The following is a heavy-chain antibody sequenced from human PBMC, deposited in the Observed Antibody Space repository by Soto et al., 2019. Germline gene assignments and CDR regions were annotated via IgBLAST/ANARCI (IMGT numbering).Heavy chain of an antibody. J-gene: IGHJ4*02. D-gene: IGHD3-10*01. CDR2: ISGSGGST. CDR1: GFTFIRYA. CDR3: AKETYGSGSYSFDY. Sequence: EVQVLESGGGLVQPGGSLRLSCAASGFTFIRYAMNWVRQAPGKGLEWVSGISGSGGSTYYADSVKGRFTISRDNSKNTLYLQVNSLRAEDTAVYYCAKETYGSGSYSFDYWGQGTLVTVSS. V-gene: IGHV3-23*01.